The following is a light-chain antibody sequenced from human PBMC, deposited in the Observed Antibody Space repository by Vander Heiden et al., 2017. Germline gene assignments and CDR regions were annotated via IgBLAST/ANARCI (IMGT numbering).Light chain of an antibody. V-gene: IGKV3D-15*01. CDR3: QQDNNWPYT. CDR1: QSVSSN. J-gene: IGKJ1*01. CDR2: GSS. Sequence: EIVMTQSPATLPVSPGERVTLSCRASQSVSSNFGSYQQKPREAPSLLICGSSITAAALPAMLSSGWSTAEFTLIISSQQSEDFAVYYWQQDNNWPYTFGQGTKVEIK.